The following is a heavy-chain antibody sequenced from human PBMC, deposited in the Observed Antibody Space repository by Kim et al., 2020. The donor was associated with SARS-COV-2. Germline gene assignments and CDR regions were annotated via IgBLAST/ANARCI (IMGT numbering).Heavy chain of an antibody. Sequence: GGSLRLSCAASGFTFRSYAMHWVRQAPGKGLEYVSVISSNGASTYYANSVKGRFTISRDNSKNTLYLQMGSPRAEDMAVYYCARDIGGFWSGFDYYYAMDVWGQGTTVTVSS. D-gene: IGHD3-3*01. V-gene: IGHV3-64*01. CDR2: ISSNGAST. CDR1: GFTFRSYA. J-gene: IGHJ6*02. CDR3: ARDIGGFWSGFDYYYAMDV.